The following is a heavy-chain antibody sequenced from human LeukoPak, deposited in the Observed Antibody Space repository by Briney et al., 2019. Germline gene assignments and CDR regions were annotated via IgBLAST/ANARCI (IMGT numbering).Heavy chain of an antibody. V-gene: IGHV3-23*01. CDR3: AKAYSENFGVVIYLFDY. Sequence: GGSLRLSCAASGFTFSSYAMSWVRQAPGKGLEWVSAISGSGGSTYYADSVKGRFTISRDNSKNTLYLQMNSLRAEDTAVYYCAKAYSENFGVVIYLFDYWGQGTLVTVSS. D-gene: IGHD3-3*01. CDR1: GFTFSSYA. J-gene: IGHJ4*02. CDR2: ISGSGGST.